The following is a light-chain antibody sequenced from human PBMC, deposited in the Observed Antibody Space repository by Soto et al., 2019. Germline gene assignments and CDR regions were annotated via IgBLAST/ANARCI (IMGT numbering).Light chain of an antibody. CDR2: DAS. J-gene: IGKJ2*01. Sequence: DIQMTQSPSTLSASVGDRVTITCRASQSISSWVAWYQQKPGKAPKLLIYDASSLESGVPSRFSGSGSGTEFTITISSLQPDDFATYYCQQYNSYSYTFGQGTKLEIK. CDR1: QSISSW. CDR3: QQYNSYSYT. V-gene: IGKV1-5*01.